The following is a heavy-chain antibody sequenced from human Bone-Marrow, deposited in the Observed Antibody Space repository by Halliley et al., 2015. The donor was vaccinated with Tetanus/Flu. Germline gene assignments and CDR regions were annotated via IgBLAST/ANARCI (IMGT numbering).Heavy chain of an antibody. V-gene: IGHV3-48*03. CDR2: ISSSGSTL. J-gene: IGHJ3*02. Sequence: AASGFIFSSYEMNWVRQAPGKGLEWVSYISSSGSTLYYADSVKGRFTISRDNAKNSLYLQMNTLRAEDTAVYYCARSSEWLVNYAFDIWGQGTMVTVSS. CDR3: ARSSEWLVNYAFDI. D-gene: IGHD6-19*01. CDR1: GFIFSSYE.